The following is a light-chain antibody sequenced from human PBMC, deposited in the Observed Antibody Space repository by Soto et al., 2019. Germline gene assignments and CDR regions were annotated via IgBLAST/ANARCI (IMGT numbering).Light chain of an antibody. CDR2: EVN. CDR3: TSYAGGNNV. J-gene: IGLJ1*01. CDR1: SSDVGGYNY. V-gene: IGLV2-8*01. Sequence: QSALTQPPSASGSPGQSVTISCTGTSSDVGGYNYVSWYQQHPGKVPKLMVYEVNKRPSGVPDRFSGSKSGNTASLTVSGLQDEDEADYYCTSYAGGNNVFGTGTQLTVL.